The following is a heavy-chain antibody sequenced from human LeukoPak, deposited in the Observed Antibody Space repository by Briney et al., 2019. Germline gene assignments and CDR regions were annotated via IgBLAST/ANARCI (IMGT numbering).Heavy chain of an antibody. J-gene: IGHJ4*02. D-gene: IGHD5-18*01. V-gene: IGHV3-23*01. CDR3: AKERRRVDTAMVRSYYFDY. CDR1: GFTFSSSA. Sequence: GGSPRLSCAASGFTFSSSAMSWVRQTPGKGLEWVSSITGNTATTYYADSVKGRFTISRDNSKNTLFLQMNSLRAEDTAIYFCAKERRRVDTAMVRSYYFDYWGQGTLVTVSS. CDR2: ITGNTATT.